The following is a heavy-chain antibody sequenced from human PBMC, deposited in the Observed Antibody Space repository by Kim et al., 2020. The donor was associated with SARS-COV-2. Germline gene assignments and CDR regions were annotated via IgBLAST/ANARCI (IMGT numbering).Heavy chain of an antibody. J-gene: IGHJ4*02. V-gene: IGHV3-73*01. CDR3: TRHLADTSGPLIGRDY. D-gene: IGHD6-13*01. Sequence: SVKGRVTISRDASKNTAYLQMNSLKTEDTAVYYCTRHLADTSGPLIGRDYWGQGTLVTVSS.